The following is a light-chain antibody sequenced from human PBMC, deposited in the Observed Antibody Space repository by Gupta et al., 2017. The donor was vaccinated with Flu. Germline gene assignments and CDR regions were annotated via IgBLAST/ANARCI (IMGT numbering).Light chain of an antibody. CDR3: QQRCSLPLT. CDR2: DAS. V-gene: IGKV3-11*01. Sequence: VLTQSPATQSLSPGERATLSCRASQVIGNYLAWYQQKPGQAPRLLIYDASNRATGVPARFSGSASGTDFTLTISSLQPEDFAVHYCQQRCSLPLTFGGGTKVEIK. J-gene: IGKJ4*01. CDR1: QVIGNY.